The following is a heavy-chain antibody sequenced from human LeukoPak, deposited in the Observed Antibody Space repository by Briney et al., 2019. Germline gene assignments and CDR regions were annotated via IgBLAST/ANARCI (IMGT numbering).Heavy chain of an antibody. V-gene: IGHV4-59*01. CDR3: AREGIAAVGTDYYYGMDV. CDR2: IYYSGST. CDR1: GGSISSYY. Sequence: SETLSLTCTVSGGSISSYYWSWIRQPPGKGLEWIGYIYYSGSTNYNPSLKSRVTISVDTSKNQFSLKLSSVTAADTAVYYCAREGIAAVGTDYYYGMDVWGKGTTVTVSS. J-gene: IGHJ6*04. D-gene: IGHD6-13*01.